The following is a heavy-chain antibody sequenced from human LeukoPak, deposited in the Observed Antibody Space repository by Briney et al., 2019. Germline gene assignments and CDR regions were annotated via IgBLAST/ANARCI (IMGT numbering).Heavy chain of an antibody. CDR1: GFTFSSYA. Sequence: GGSLRLSCAASGFTFSSYAMSWVRQAPGKGLEWVSSISDNGVTRYYADSVKGRFTISRDNSDNTVYLQMNSLRAEDTAIYYCAKAPAPYYYYYGMDVWGQGTAITVSS. CDR2: ISDNGVTR. CDR3: AKAPAPYYYYYGMDV. V-gene: IGHV3-23*01. J-gene: IGHJ6*02.